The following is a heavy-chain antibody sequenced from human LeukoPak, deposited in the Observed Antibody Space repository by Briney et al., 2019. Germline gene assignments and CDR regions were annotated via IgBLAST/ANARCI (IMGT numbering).Heavy chain of an antibody. D-gene: IGHD6-13*01. V-gene: IGHV5-51*01. J-gene: IGHJ5*01. CDR2: VFPGDSDT. CDR3: AKHGGTYSTSWYDS. CDR1: GYRFTSHW. Sequence: GESLKISFKASGYRFTSHWIGWGRQMPGRGLERMGFVFPGDSDTRYNPSFQSQVTISADKSLSTLYLQWSSLKASDTAIYYCAKHGGTYSTSWYDSWGQGALVTVSS.